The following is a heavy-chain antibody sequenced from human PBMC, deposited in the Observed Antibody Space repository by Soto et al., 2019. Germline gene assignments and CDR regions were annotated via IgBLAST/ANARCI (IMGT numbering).Heavy chain of an antibody. CDR2: TSGRGDLT. V-gene: IGHV3-23*01. CDR1: GFTFSTHA. Sequence: EVQLLESGGSWIEPGGSLRLSCAASGFTFSTHAMSWVRQAPGKGLERVSATSGRGDLTYHASAVQGRFAISRDTSKKTVYLQRNSLRAEDPAVYYCAKRARSDRSSDYFDDWGQGTLVTVSS. CDR3: AKRARSDRSSDYFDD. J-gene: IGHJ4*02. D-gene: IGHD3-22*01.